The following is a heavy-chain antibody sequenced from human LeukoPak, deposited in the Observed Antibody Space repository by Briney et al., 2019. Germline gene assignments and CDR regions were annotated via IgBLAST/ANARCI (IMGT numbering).Heavy chain of an antibody. CDR3: ARAPPGHEYLDY. Sequence: PGGSLRLSCAASGFTFSAYGMSWVRQVPGKGLEWVSSIPGSGGTTYYADSVKGRFTISRDSSNNMLYLQMNSLRAEDTAVYYCARAPPGHEYLDYWGQGTLVTVSS. J-gene: IGHJ4*02. CDR2: IPGSGGTT. CDR1: GFTFSAYG. V-gene: IGHV3-23*01.